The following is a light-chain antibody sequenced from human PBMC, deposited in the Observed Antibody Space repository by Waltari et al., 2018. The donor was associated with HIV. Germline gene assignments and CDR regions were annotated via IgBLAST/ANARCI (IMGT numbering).Light chain of an antibody. CDR2: GAS. J-gene: IGKJ1*01. Sequence: ETVLTQSPGTLSLSPGERATLSCRASQGVSSSYLAWYQHRPGQAPRLLIYGASSRATGIPDRFSGSGSGTDFTLTISRLEPEDFAVYYCQQYGSSSWTFGQGTKVDSK. V-gene: IGKV3-20*01. CDR3: QQYGSSSWT. CDR1: QGVSSSY.